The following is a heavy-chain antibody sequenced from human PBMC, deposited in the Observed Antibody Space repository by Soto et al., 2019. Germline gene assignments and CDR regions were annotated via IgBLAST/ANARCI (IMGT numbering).Heavy chain of an antibody. J-gene: IGHJ5*02. D-gene: IGHD2-15*01. Sequence: NPSETLSLTCTVSGGSISIYYWSWIRQPPGKGLEWIGYIYYSGSTNYNPSLQSRVTISVDTSKNQFSLELSSVTAADTAVYYCARVVAVASTPYNWFDPWGQGTLVTVSS. CDR3: ARVVAVASTPYNWFDP. CDR1: GGSISIYY. V-gene: IGHV4-59*01. CDR2: IYYSGST.